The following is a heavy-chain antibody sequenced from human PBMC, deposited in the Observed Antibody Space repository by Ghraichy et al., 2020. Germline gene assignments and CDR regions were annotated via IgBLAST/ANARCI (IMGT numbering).Heavy chain of an antibody. CDR2: INSDGSKT. CDR1: GLNFRNSW. J-gene: IGHJ6*02. V-gene: IGHV3-74*01. Sequence: GESLNISCADSGLNFRNSWMHWVRQAPGKGLVWVSRINSDGSKTRYADSVRGRFTISRDNVKNTLYLQMNSLRGEDTAVYYCAREGVAERPSGNYYLGLDLWGQGTTVTVSS. CDR3: AREGVAERPSGNYYLGLDL. D-gene: IGHD6-6*01.